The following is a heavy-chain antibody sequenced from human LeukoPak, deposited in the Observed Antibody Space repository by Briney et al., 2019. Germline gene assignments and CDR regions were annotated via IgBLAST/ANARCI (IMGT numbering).Heavy chain of an antibody. Sequence: AGGSLRLSCVASGFMFSKAWMSWVRQAPGKGLEWVGRIKENSVGGTTDYAAPVKGRFSISRDDSKNTVYLEMNSLKTEDTAVYYCTTDLIAARVRGDYWGQGTLVTVSS. V-gene: IGHV3-15*01. CDR3: TTDLIAARVRGDY. J-gene: IGHJ4*02. CDR2: IKENSVGGTT. CDR1: GFMFSKAW. D-gene: IGHD6-6*01.